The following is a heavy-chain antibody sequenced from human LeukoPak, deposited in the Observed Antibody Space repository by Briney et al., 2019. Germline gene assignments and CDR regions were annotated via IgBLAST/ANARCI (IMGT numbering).Heavy chain of an antibody. CDR2: ISGSGGIT. J-gene: IGHJ4*02. Sequence: VQPGGSLRLSCAASGFSFSNYAMGWVRPAPGKGLEWVSVISGSGGITYYADSVRGRLTISKDISKNTVYLQMNSLRAEDTAVYYCAKDRTFGSSCRSLDYWGQGTLVTVSS. CDR1: GFSFSNYA. D-gene: IGHD6-6*01. V-gene: IGHV3-23*01. CDR3: AKDRTFGSSCRSLDY.